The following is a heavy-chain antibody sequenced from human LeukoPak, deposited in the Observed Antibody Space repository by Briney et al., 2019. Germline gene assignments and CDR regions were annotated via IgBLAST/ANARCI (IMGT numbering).Heavy chain of an antibody. D-gene: IGHD3-10*01. CDR3: ARGGFPPYGMDV. J-gene: IGHJ6*02. CDR2: IGTAGDT. Sequence: GGSLRLSCAASGFTFSSYDMHWVRQATGKGLEWVSAIGTAGDTYYPGSVKGRFTISRENAKNSLYLQMNSLRAGDTAVYYCARGGFPPYGMDVWGQGTTVTVSS. V-gene: IGHV3-13*01. CDR1: GFTFSSYD.